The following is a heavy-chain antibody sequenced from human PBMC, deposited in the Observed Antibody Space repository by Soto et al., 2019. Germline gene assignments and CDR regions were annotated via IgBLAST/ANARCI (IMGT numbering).Heavy chain of an antibody. Sequence: SETLSLTCTVSGGSISSGDYYWSWIRQPPGKGLEWIGYISYSGNTYYNPSLKSRVTISVDTSKNQFSLKLNSVTAADTAVYFCARRERYYGSPGWFDPWGPGTLVTVSS. J-gene: IGHJ5*02. CDR1: GGSISSGDYY. V-gene: IGHV4-30-4*01. CDR3: ARRERYYGSPGWFDP. CDR2: ISYSGNT. D-gene: IGHD3-10*01.